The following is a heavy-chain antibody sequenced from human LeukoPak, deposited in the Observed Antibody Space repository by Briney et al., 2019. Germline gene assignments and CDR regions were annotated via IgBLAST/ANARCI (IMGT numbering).Heavy chain of an antibody. Sequence: PGGSLRLSCAASGFTFSNAWMSWVRQAPGKGLEWVSAISTSGYGTYYADSVKGRFTISRDNSKNTLYLQMNSLRAEDTAVYYCARERGYNYDYYYMDVWGKGTTVTVSS. D-gene: IGHD5-24*01. CDR2: ISTSGYGT. CDR1: GFTFSNAW. V-gene: IGHV3-23*01. CDR3: ARERGYNYDYYYMDV. J-gene: IGHJ6*03.